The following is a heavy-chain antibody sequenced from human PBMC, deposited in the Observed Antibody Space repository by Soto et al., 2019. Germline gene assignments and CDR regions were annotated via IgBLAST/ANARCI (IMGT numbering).Heavy chain of an antibody. CDR1: GFSLITSGVG. J-gene: IGHJ4*02. CDR3: AHTMAPRIFDS. CDR2: IYWDDDT. Sequence: QITLKEAGPTLVKPTQTLTLTCSFSGFSLITSGVGVGWICQPPGKALEWLALIYWDDDTGYSTSLRSRLTITKDTSRNQVVLTMTNMDPADTATYYCAHTMAPRIFDSWGQGTLVTVSS. V-gene: IGHV2-5*02.